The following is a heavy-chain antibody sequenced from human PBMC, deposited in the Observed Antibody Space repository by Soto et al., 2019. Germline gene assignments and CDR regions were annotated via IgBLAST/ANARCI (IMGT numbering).Heavy chain of an antibody. J-gene: IGHJ4*02. CDR3: ARDAPGVAPY. Sequence: QVQLQESGPGLVKPSQTLSLTCTVSGGSIINGDTYLNWIRQHPEKGLEWMGYINYRGTTNYNPARKSRILISIDTSKNQFSLRLTSVTAADTAVYYCARDAPGVAPYWGQGTLVTVSS. V-gene: IGHV4-31*03. CDR2: INYRGTT. CDR1: GGSIINGDTY. D-gene: IGHD2-15*01.